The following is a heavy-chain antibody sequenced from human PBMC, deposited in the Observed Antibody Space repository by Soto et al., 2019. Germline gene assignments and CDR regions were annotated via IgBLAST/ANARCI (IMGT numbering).Heavy chain of an antibody. CDR2: ISYDGSNK. CDR3: AKEGRVPAAMGFNYYYYGMDV. D-gene: IGHD2-2*01. Sequence: GGSLRLSCAASGFTFSSYGMHWVRRAPGKGLEWVAVISYDGSNKYYADSVKGRFTISRDNSKNTLYLQMNSLRAEDTAVYYCAKEGRVPAAMGFNYYYYGMDVWGQGTTVTVSS. CDR1: GFTFSSYG. V-gene: IGHV3-30*18. J-gene: IGHJ6*02.